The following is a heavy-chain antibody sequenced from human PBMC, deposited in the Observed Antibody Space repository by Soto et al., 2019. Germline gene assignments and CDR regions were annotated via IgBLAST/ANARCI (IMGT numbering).Heavy chain of an antibody. V-gene: IGHV1-3*05. CDR1: GHTFTSYA. Sequence: QVQLVQSGAEEKKPGASVKVSCKASGHTFTSYAMHWVRQAPGQRLGWMGWINAGNGNTKYSQKFQGRVTITRDTSASTAYMELSSLRSEDTAVYYCARGGSSGWLFDYWGQGTLVTVSS. J-gene: IGHJ4*02. CDR3: ARGGSSGWLFDY. CDR2: INAGNGNT. D-gene: IGHD6-19*01.